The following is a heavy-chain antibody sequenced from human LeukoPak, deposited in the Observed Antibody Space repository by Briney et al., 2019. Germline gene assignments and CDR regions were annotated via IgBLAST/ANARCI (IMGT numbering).Heavy chain of an antibody. CDR1: GGSISSGGYY. CDR2: IYYSGRA. V-gene: IGHV4-31*03. CDR3: ARSFFTERYGGNSHFDS. D-gene: IGHD4-23*01. Sequence: PSQTLSLTCTVSGGSISSGGYYWNCIRQHPGKGLEWIGYIYYSGRAYYNPSLKSRVAISVVTSKNQFSLKLSSVTAADTAVYYCARSFFTERYGGNSHFDSWGQGTLVTVSS. J-gene: IGHJ4*02.